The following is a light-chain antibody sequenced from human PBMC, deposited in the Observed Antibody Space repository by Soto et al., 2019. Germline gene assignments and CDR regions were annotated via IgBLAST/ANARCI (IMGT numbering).Light chain of an antibody. J-gene: IGKJ1*01. CDR3: QQYNSYRT. CDR1: QTISSW. Sequence: EIKMTQSPSTLYAPVGDRVTIICRASQTISSWLAWYQQKPGKAPKLLIYKASSLESGVPSRFSGSGSGTESTLTISSLQPDDFATYYCQQYNSYRTFGQGTKLDIK. V-gene: IGKV1-5*03. CDR2: KAS.